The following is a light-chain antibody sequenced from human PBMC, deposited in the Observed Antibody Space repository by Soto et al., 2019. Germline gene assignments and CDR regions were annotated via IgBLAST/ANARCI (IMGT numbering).Light chain of an antibody. V-gene: IGLV3-1*01. Sequence: SYELTQPPSVSVSPGQTASITCSGDKLVDKHACWYQQRPGHSPVLVIYEDGRRPSGIPERFSGSNSGNTATLTISGTQAMDEADYYCQAWDSNTVVFGGGTKLTVL. CDR1: KLVDKH. J-gene: IGLJ3*02. CDR3: QAWDSNTVV. CDR2: EDG.